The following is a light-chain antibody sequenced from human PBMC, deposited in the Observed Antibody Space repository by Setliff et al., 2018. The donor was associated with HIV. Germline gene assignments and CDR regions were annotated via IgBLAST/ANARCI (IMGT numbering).Light chain of an antibody. CDR3: QQYYNTPT. J-gene: IGKJ1*01. CDR1: QSVLYSSNNKNY. Sequence: DIVMTQSPDSLAVSLGERATINCKSSQSVLYSSNNKNYLTWYQQKPGQPPKLLIYWASTRESGVPDRFSGSGSGTDFTLTISSLQAEDVAVYYCQQYYNTPTFGQGPRWISN. CDR2: WAS. V-gene: IGKV4-1*01.